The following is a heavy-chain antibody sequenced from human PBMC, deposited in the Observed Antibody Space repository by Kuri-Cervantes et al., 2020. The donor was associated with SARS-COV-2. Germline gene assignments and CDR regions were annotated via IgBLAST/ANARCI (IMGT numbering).Heavy chain of an antibody. CDR3: ARPPAVGAVAGTEDAFDI. V-gene: IGHV1-2*02. CDR2: INPNSGGT. J-gene: IGHJ3*02. Sequence: ASVKVSCKASGYTFTGYYMHWVRQAPGQGLEWMGWINPNSGGTNYAQKLQGRVTMTTDTSTSTAYMELRSLRSDDTAVYYCARPPAVGAVAGTEDAFDIWGQGTMVTVSS. CDR1: GYTFTGYY. D-gene: IGHD6-19*01.